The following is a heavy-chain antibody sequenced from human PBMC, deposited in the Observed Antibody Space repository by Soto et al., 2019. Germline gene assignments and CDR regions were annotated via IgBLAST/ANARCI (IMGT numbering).Heavy chain of an antibody. CDR3: ARDSKFWEX. J-gene: IGHJ6*02. V-gene: IGHV3-23*01. CDR2: ISVSGINT. Sequence: RILACVTSGFSFSPYSMSWVRQAPGKGLEWVSGISVSGINTYYADSVKGRFTISRDNSRNTMFLQMKSLGAEDAAIYFCARDSKFWEXWGQGTTVTVS. CDR1: GFSFSPYS. D-gene: IGHD2-2*01.